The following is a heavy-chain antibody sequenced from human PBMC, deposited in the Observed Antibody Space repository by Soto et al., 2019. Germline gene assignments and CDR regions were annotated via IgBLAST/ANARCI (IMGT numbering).Heavy chain of an antibody. CDR2: ISGSGGST. D-gene: IGHD6-13*01. Sequence: EVQLLESGGGLVQPGGSLRLSCAASGFTFSSYAMSWVRQAPGKGLEWVSAISGSGGSTYYADSVKGRFTISRDNAKNTLYVQMDSLRAEDTAVSYCAKGIASKTRPLGKYFDLWGRGTLVTVSS. CDR1: GFTFSSYA. J-gene: IGHJ2*01. CDR3: AKGIASKTRPLGKYFDL. V-gene: IGHV3-23*01.